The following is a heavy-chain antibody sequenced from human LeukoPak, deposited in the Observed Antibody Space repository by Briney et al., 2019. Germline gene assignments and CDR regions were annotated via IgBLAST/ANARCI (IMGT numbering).Heavy chain of an antibody. CDR3: AKDSRINYYDSSGYYSDY. V-gene: IGHV3-43*02. J-gene: IGHJ4*02. D-gene: IGHD3-22*01. Sequence: GGSLRLSCAASGFTFDDYAMHWVRQAPGKGLEWVSLISGDGGSTYYADSVKGRFTISRDNSKNTLYLQMNSLRAEDTAVYYCAKDSRINYYDSSGYYSDYWGQGTLVTVSS. CDR1: GFTFDDYA. CDR2: ISGDGGST.